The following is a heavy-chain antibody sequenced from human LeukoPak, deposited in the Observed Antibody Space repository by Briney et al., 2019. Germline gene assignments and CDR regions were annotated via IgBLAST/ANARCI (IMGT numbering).Heavy chain of an antibody. CDR2: ISWSSGNI. Sequence: GRSLRLSCAASGFTFDDYAMHWVRQAPGKGLEWVSGISWSSGNIGYADSVKGRFTISRDNAKNSLYLQMNSPRAEDTAVYYCARVAAAAFYDAFDIWGQGTMVTVSS. V-gene: IGHV3-9*01. J-gene: IGHJ3*02. D-gene: IGHD6-13*01. CDR1: GFTFDDYA. CDR3: ARVAAAAFYDAFDI.